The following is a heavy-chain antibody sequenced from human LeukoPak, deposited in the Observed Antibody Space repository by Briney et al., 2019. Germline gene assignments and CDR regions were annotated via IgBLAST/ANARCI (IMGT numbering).Heavy chain of an antibody. V-gene: IGHV3-7*01. CDR1: RFTFSSYW. D-gene: IGHD3-3*01. J-gene: IGHJ5*02. Sequence: PGGSLRLSCAASRFTFSSYWMSWVRQAPGKGLEWVANIKQDGSEKYYVDSVKGRFTISRDNAKNSLYLQMNSLRAEDTAVYYCARVTHEYYDFWSGYPRGFWFDPWGQGTLVTVSS. CDR3: ARVTHEYYDFWSGYPRGFWFDP. CDR2: IKQDGSEK.